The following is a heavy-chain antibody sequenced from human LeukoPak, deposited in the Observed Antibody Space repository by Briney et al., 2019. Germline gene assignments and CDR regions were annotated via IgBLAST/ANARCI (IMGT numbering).Heavy chain of an antibody. Sequence: PGGSLRLSCAASGFTFSSYSMNWVRQAPGKGLEWVAAIWYDGVNKYYADSVKGRFTISRDNSKSTLYLQMNSLRAEDTAVYSCARDHNYYGSGSFTPFNYWGQGSLVSVSS. V-gene: IGHV3-33*08. CDR1: GFTFSSYS. D-gene: IGHD3-10*01. J-gene: IGHJ4*02. CDR3: ARDHNYYGSGSFTPFNY. CDR2: IWYDGVNK.